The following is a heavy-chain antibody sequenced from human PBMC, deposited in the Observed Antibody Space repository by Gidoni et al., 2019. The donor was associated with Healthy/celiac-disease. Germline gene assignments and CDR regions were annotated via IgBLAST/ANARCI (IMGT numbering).Heavy chain of an antibody. Sequence: VQLQQWGAGLLKPSETLSLTCAVYGGSFSGYYWSWIRQPPGQGLEWIGEINHSGSTNYTPSLKSRVTISVDTSKNQFSLKLSSVTAADTAVYYCARGGYCTNGVCFIYYYYYGMDVWGQGTTVTVSS. V-gene: IGHV4-34*01. J-gene: IGHJ6*02. CDR1: GGSFSGYY. CDR2: INHSGST. D-gene: IGHD2-8*01. CDR3: ARGGYCTNGVCFIYYYYYGMDV.